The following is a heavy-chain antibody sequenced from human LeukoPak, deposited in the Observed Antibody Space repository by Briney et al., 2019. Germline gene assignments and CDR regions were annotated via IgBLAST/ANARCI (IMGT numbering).Heavy chain of an antibody. CDR3: ASHRGYCSGGTCYSAFFDY. J-gene: IGHJ4*02. CDR1: ELAFGSYA. V-gene: IGHV3-23*01. D-gene: IGHD2-15*01. Sequence: GGSLRLSCAASELAFGSYAMNWVRQAPGKGPEWVAAISDSGGNTYYTESMRGRFTISRDNSKNTLYLQMNSLRAEDTAVYYCASHRGYCSGGTCYSAFFDYWGQGPVVTVSS. CDR2: ISDSGGNT.